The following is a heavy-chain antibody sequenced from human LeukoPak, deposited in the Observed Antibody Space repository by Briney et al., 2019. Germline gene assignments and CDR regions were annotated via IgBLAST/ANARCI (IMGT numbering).Heavy chain of an antibody. CDR1: GFTFSSYW. J-gene: IGHJ6*02. CDR3: ARDLCSSTSCYYYYYGMDV. D-gene: IGHD2-2*01. Sequence: GGSLRLSCAASGFTFSSYWMSWVRQAPGKGLEWVANIKQDGSEKYYVDSVKGRFTISRDNAKNSLYLQMDSLRAEDTAVYYCARDLCSSTSCYYYYYGMDVWGQGTTVTVSS. V-gene: IGHV3-7*01. CDR2: IKQDGSEK.